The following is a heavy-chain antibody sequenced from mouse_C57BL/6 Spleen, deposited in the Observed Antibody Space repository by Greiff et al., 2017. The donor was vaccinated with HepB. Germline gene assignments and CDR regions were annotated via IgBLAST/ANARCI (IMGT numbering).Heavy chain of an antibody. J-gene: IGHJ2*01. V-gene: IGHV5-17*01. Sequence: EVMLVESGGGLVKPGGSLKLSCAASGFTFSDYGMHWVRQAPEKGLEWVAYISSGSSTIYYADTVKGRFTISRDNAKNTLFLQMTSLRSEDTAMYYCARPGWLLPYYFDYWGQGTTLTVSS. CDR1: GFTFSDYG. CDR3: ARPGWLLPYYFDY. D-gene: IGHD2-3*01. CDR2: ISSGSSTI.